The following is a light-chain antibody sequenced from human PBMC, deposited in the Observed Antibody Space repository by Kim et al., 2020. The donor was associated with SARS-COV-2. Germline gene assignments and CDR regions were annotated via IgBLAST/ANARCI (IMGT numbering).Light chain of an antibody. V-gene: IGKV1-27*01. CDR2: AAS. J-gene: IGKJ1*01. CDR1: QGISNY. Sequence: DIQMTQSPSSLSASVGDGVTITCRASQGISNYLAWYQQKPGEAPKLLIYAASTLQSGVSTRFSGSGSGTEFTLTISDLQPEDVATYYCQKYDTAPRAFGHGTKVDIK. CDR3: QKYDTAPRA.